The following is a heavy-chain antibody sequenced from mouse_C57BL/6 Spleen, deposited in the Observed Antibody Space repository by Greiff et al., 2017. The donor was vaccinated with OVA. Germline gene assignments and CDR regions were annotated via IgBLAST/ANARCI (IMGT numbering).Heavy chain of an antibody. J-gene: IGHJ3*01. CDR1: GFTFSSYA. D-gene: IGHD4-1*01. CDR3: TREKGELGFAY. V-gene: IGHV5-9-1*02. CDR2: ISSGGDYI. Sequence: EVKVEESGEGLVKPGGSLKLSCAASGFTFSSYAMSWVRQTPEKRLEWVAYISSGGDYIYYADTVKGRFTISRNNARNTLYLQMSSLKSEDTAMYYCTREKGELGFAYWGQGTLVTVSA.